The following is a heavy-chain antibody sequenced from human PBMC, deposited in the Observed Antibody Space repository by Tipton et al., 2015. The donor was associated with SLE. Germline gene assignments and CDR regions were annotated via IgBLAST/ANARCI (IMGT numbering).Heavy chain of an antibody. Sequence: TLSLTCAVSGYSISSGYYWGWIRQPPGKGLEWIGSIYRNGNTYYNPSLESRITISLDTSKNQFSLKLSSVTAADTAVYYCARGYSSSWYVWFDPWGQGTLVTVSS. J-gene: IGHJ5*02. CDR3: ARGYSSSWYVWFDP. V-gene: IGHV4-38-2*01. CDR2: IYRNGNT. CDR1: GYSISSGYY. D-gene: IGHD6-13*01.